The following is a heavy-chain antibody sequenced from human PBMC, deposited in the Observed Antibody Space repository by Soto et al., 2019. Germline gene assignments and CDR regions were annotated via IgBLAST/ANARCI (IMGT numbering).Heavy chain of an antibody. Sequence: ASETLSLTCAVCDHSISSGYYWAWIRQPPGKGLEWIGSIFHSGFTYHNPSLKSRVTTSIDTSKNQFSLKLTSVTAADTAVYYCAREYSSSWNWFDPWGQGTLVTVSS. CDR1: DHSISSGYY. D-gene: IGHD6-6*01. J-gene: IGHJ5*02. CDR3: AREYSSSWNWFDP. CDR2: IFHSGFT. V-gene: IGHV4-38-2*01.